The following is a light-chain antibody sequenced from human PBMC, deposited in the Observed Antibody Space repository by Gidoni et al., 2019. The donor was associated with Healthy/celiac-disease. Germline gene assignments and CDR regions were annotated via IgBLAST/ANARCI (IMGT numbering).Light chain of an antibody. Sequence: DIQMTQSPSSLSASVGDRVTSTCQASQCISNYLNWYQQKPGKAPKLLIYDASNLETGVPSRFSGSGSGTDFTFTISSLQPEDIATYYCQQYDNHPLTFGGGTKLEIK. J-gene: IGKJ4*01. CDR2: DAS. V-gene: IGKV1-33*01. CDR3: QQYDNHPLT. CDR1: QCISNY.